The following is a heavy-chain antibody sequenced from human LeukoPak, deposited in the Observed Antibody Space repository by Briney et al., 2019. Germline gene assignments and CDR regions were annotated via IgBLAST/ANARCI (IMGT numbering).Heavy chain of an antibody. Sequence: PGGSLRLSCAASGFTFSSYGMHWVRQAPGKGLEWVAFIRYDGSNKYYADSVKGRFTISRDNSKNTLYLQMNSLRAEDTAVYYCAKDRIAAAVIDYWGQGTLVTVSS. CDR2: IRYDGSNK. CDR1: GFTFSSYG. D-gene: IGHD6-13*01. J-gene: IGHJ4*02. V-gene: IGHV3-30*02. CDR3: AKDRIAAAVIDY.